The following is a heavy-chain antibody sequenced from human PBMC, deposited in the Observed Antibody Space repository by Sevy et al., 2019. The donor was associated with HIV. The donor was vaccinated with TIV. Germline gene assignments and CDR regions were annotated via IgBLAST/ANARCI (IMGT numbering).Heavy chain of an antibody. CDR2: ISSRAYFI. Sequence: GGSLRLSCTAFGFTFSDYYMSWIRQAPGKGLEWTSYISSRAYFIYYADSVKGRFTISRDNAKNSMFLHMSSLRPEDTALYYCARVRYTYGNFFFDYWGQGTLVTVSS. D-gene: IGHD5-18*01. J-gene: IGHJ4*02. V-gene: IGHV3-11*01. CDR3: ARVRYTYGNFFFDY. CDR1: GFTFSDYY.